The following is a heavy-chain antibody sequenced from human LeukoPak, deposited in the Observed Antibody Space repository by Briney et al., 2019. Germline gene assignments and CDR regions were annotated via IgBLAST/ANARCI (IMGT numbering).Heavy chain of an antibody. J-gene: IGHJ5*02. D-gene: IGHD2-2*02. V-gene: IGHV4-39*01. CDR3: AAPARGYCSSTSCYTWFDP. Sequence: PSETLSLTCTVSGGSIGSSRHYWGWIRQSPGKGLEWIGSIYDSGGTYYNPSLKSRVTISVDTSKNQFSLKLSSVTAADTAVYYCAAPARGYCSSTSCYTWFDPWGQGTLVTVSS. CDR1: GGSIGSSRHY. CDR2: IYDSGGT.